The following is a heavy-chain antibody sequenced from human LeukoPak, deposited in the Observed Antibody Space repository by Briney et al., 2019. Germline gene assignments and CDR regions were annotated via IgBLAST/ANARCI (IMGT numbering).Heavy chain of an antibody. D-gene: IGHD4-23*01. V-gene: IGHV3-30*04. J-gene: IGHJ4*02. CDR2: ISYDGSNK. Sequence: GGSLRLSCAASGFTFSSYAMHWVRQAPGKGLEWVAVISYDGSNKYYADSVKGRFTISRDNSKNTLYLQMNSLRAEDTAVYYCARDPTTVGYFDYWGQGTLVTVSS. CDR1: GFTFSSYA. CDR3: ARDPTTVGYFDY.